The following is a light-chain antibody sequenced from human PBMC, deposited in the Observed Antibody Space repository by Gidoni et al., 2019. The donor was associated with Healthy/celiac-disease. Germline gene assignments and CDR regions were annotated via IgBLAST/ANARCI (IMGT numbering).Light chain of an antibody. CDR2: AAS. CDR3: QQSYSTPGYT. CDR1: QSISSY. J-gene: IGKJ2*01. Sequence: DIQMTQSPSSLSASVGDRVTITCRASQSISSYLNWYQQKPGKAPKLLIYAASSLQSGVPSRFSGSGSGTDFTLTISSLQPEDFATYYCQQSYSTPGYTFXXXTKLEIK. V-gene: IGKV1-39*01.